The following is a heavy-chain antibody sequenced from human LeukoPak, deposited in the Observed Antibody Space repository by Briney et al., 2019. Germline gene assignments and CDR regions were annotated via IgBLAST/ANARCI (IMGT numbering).Heavy chain of an antibody. CDR1: EFAFSTYN. CDR3: ARVAAGYSVNYFDY. J-gene: IGHJ4*02. D-gene: IGHD4-23*01. Sequence: GGSLRLSCAASEFAFSTYNMNWVRQAPGKGLEWVPYISTGSSTTYYADSVKGRFTISRDNVENSLYLQMNSLRDEDTAVYYCARVAAGYSVNYFDYWGQGTLVTVSS. CDR2: ISTGSSTT. V-gene: IGHV3-48*02.